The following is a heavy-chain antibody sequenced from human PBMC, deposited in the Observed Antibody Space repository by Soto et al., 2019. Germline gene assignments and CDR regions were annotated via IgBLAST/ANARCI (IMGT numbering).Heavy chain of an antibody. CDR1: GGSISSSNW. J-gene: IGHJ4*02. Sequence: QVQLQESGPGLVKPSGTLSLTCAVSGGSISSSNWWSWVRQPPGTGLEWIGEIYHSGSTNYNPSLKSRVTISVDKSKNQFSLKLSSVTDADTAVYYCARKDKYSSGWYYFDYWGQGTLVTVSS. CDR2: IYHSGST. D-gene: IGHD6-19*01. CDR3: ARKDKYSSGWYYFDY. V-gene: IGHV4-4*02.